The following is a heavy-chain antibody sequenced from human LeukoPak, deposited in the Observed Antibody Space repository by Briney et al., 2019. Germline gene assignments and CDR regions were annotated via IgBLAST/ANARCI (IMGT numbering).Heavy chain of an antibody. CDR3: ARDAGITGTTEFDQ. V-gene: IGHV4-59*01. Sequence: SETLSLTCTVSGGSISSYYWSWIRQPPGKGLEWIGYIYYSGSTNYNPSLKSRVTISVDTSKNQFSLKLSSVTAADTAVYYCARDAGITGTTEFDQWGQGTLVTVSS. CDR2: IYYSGST. D-gene: IGHD1-7*01. J-gene: IGHJ4*02. CDR1: GGSISSYY.